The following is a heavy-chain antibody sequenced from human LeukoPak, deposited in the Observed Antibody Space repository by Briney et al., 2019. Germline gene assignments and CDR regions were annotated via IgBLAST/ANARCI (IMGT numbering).Heavy chain of an antibody. CDR1: GGSISSHY. CDR2: IYYSGST. J-gene: IGHJ4*02. D-gene: IGHD2-21*02. CDR3: ARHGLTSYDF. Sequence: PSETLSLTCTVSGGSISSHYWSWIRQPPGKGLEWIGYIYYSGSTNYNPSLKSRVTISVDTSKNQFSLKLTSVTAADTAVYFCARHGLTSYDFWGQGTLVTVSS. V-gene: IGHV4-59*08.